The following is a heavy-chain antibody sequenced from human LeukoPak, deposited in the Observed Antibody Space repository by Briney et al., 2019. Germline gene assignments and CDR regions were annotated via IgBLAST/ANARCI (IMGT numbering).Heavy chain of an antibody. J-gene: IGHJ4*02. CDR1: GGSVSSYY. CDR2: IYYSGST. D-gene: IGHD6-13*01. CDR3: ARTYLAAAGTKQWLVPPSY. V-gene: IGHV4-59*02. Sequence: SETLPLTCTVSGGSVSSYYWSWIRQPPGKGLEWIGYIYYSGSTNYNPSLKSRVTISVDTSKNQFSLKLSSVTAADTAVYYCARTYLAAAGTKQWLVPPSYWGQGTLVTVSS.